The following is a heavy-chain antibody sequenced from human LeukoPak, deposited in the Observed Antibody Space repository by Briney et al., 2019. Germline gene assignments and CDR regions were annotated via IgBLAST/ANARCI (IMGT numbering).Heavy chain of an antibody. CDR1: GDSISSNYW. CDR2: FYHSGSD. V-gene: IGHV4-4*02. J-gene: IGHJ4*02. D-gene: IGHD5-18*01. Sequence: SETLSLTCAVSGDSISSNYWWTWVRQSPGKGLEWIGEFYHSGSDNYNPSLKSRVTISVDTSKNQFSLKLSSVAAADTAVYYCGRGRAGQLWVKPPGMVYFDYWGQGTLVTVSS. CDR3: GRGRAGQLWVKPPGMVYFDY.